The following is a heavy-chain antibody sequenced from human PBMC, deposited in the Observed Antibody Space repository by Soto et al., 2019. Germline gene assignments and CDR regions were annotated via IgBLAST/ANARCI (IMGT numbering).Heavy chain of an antibody. D-gene: IGHD2-15*01. Sequence: QVQLVESGGGVVQPGRSLRLSCAASGFTFSSYGMHWVRQAPGKGLEWVAVISYDGSNKYYEDSVKGRFTISRDNSKNTLYLQMNSLGAEDLAVYYCAKDRARYCGGGSCYSIFDYWGQGTLVTVSS. CDR1: GFTFSSYG. CDR2: ISYDGSNK. J-gene: IGHJ4*02. CDR3: AKDRARYCGGGSCYSIFDY. V-gene: IGHV3-30*18.